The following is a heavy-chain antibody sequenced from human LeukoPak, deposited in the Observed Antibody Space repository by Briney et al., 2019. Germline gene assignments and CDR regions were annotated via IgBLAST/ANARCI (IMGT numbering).Heavy chain of an antibody. Sequence: SVKVSCKASGYTFTGYYMHWVRQAPGQGLEWMGGIIPIFGTANYAQKFQGRVTITADKSTSTAYMELSSLRSEDTAVYYCARYGGSYAAAFDIWGQGTMVTVSS. V-gene: IGHV1-69*06. CDR2: IIPIFGTA. CDR3: ARYGGSYAAAFDI. J-gene: IGHJ3*02. D-gene: IGHD1-26*01. CDR1: GYTFTGYY.